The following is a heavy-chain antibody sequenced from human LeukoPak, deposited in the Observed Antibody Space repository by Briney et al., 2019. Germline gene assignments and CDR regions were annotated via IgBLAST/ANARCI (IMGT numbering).Heavy chain of an antibody. D-gene: IGHD3-22*01. Sequence: SETLSLTCTVSGGSISSYYWSWIRQPPGKGPEWIGYIYYSGSTNYNPSLKSRVTISVDTSKNQFSLKLSSVTAADTAVYYCARETMIVVGDYYYYGMDVWGQGTTVTVSS. CDR1: GGSISSYY. V-gene: IGHV4-59*01. CDR2: IYYSGST. CDR3: ARETMIVVGDYYYYGMDV. J-gene: IGHJ6*02.